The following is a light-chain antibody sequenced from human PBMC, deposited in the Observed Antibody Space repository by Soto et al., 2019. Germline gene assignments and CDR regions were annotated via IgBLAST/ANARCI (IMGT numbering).Light chain of an antibody. Sequence: QSVLTQPASVSGSPGQSITISCTGTSSDVGAYNYVSWFQQHPGKAPTLIISEVSNRPSGVSNRFSGSKSGNAASLPISGLQAEDEADYFCFSFTTDWTHVFGTGTKVTVL. J-gene: IGLJ1*01. CDR2: EVS. CDR1: SSDVGAYNY. V-gene: IGLV2-14*01. CDR3: FSFTTDWTHV.